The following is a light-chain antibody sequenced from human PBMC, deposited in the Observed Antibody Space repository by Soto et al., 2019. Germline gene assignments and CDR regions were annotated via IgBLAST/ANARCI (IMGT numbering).Light chain of an antibody. CDR3: QHYNCYSRT. Sequence: EFALPQFPAALFLLTGERSTLACRASQSIDSSLAWYQRKPGKAPRLLIDKASSIDSGVPARFSGSGSGTEFTLTSSSLQSEDFATYYCQHYNCYSRTFGQGTKVDIK. J-gene: IGKJ2*01. V-gene: IGKV3-15*01. CDR2: KAS. CDR1: QSIDSS.